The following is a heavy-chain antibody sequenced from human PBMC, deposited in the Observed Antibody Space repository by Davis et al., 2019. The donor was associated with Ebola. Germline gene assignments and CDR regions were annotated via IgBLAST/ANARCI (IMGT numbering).Heavy chain of an antibody. D-gene: IGHD6-19*01. V-gene: IGHV3-23*01. Sequence: GGSLRLSCAASGFTFGSYAMTWARQVPGKGLEWVSAVTSSGGSTYYANSVKGRFTISRDNSKNTLFLQLNSLGVKDTAVYYCAKGGSGWPSDYSYGLGVWGKGTTVTVSS. CDR3: AKGGSGWPSDYSYGLGV. CDR2: VTSSGGST. J-gene: IGHJ6*04. CDR1: GFTFGSYA.